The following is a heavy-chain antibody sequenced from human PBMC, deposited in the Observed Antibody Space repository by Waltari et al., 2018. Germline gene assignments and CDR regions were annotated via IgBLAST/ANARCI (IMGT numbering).Heavy chain of an antibody. V-gene: IGHV4-34*02. CDR3: ASGRRISMIRGTWGFDY. CDR1: GGSFSGYF. Sequence: QVQLQQWGAGLLKPSETLSLTCAVDGGSFSGYFWSWIRQPQGKGMEWIGEIHQRDNTNHNPALNSVVTMSVYTSKTQFSLKLSSVTAADTAVYYCASGRRISMIRGTWGFDYLGQGTLVTVSS. CDR2: IHQRDNT. J-gene: IGHJ4*02. D-gene: IGHD3-10*01.